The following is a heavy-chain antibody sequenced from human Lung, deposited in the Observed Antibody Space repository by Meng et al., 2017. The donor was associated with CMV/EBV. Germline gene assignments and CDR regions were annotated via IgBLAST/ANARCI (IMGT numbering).Heavy chain of an antibody. J-gene: IGHJ1*01. Sequence: QVQLRESGPALGKPSETLSLTCAVSGDSITNHNWWAWVRQPPGKGLEWIGEIPRRGSSAYNPSLKSRVSMSIDKSKNQFSLKLTSVTAADTAVYHCLRRSGGSVWGQGTLVTVSS. CDR1: GDSITNHNW. V-gene: IGHV4-4*02. CDR3: LRRSGGSV. CDR2: IPRRGSS. D-gene: IGHD3-10*01.